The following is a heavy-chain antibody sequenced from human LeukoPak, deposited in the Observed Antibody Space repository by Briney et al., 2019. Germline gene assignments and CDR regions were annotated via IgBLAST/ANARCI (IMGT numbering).Heavy chain of an antibody. Sequence: ASVKVSCKASGYTFTGYYMHWVRQAPGQGLEWMGWINPNSGGTNYAQKFQGRVTMTRDTSISTAYMELSRLRSDDTAVYYCARAERRPDIVVVPAAIWSGMDVWGQGTTVTISS. CDR2: INPNSGGT. V-gene: IGHV1-2*02. J-gene: IGHJ6*02. CDR3: ARAERRPDIVVVPAAIWSGMDV. CDR1: GYTFTGYY. D-gene: IGHD2-2*01.